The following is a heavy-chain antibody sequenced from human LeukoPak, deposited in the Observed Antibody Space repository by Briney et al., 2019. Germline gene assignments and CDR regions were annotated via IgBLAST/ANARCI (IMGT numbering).Heavy chain of an antibody. J-gene: IGHJ4*02. CDR1: GYSISSGYY. V-gene: IGHV4-38-2*02. Sequence: SETLSLTCTVSGYSISSGYYWDWIRPPPGKGLEWIGNIYNSGSTNYNPSLKSRVTISVDTSKNQFSLKLRSVTAADTAVYYCAREAGGSYYPASFWGQGTLVTVSS. CDR3: AREAGGSYYPASF. D-gene: IGHD1-26*01. CDR2: IYNSGST.